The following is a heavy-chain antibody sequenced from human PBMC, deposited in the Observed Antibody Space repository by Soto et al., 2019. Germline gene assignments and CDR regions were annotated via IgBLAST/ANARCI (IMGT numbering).Heavy chain of an antibody. J-gene: IGHJ6*02. Sequence: GGSLRLSCAASGFTFSSYGMHWVRQAPGKGLEWVAVISYDGSNKYYADSVKGRFTISRDNSKNMLYLQMNSLRAEDTAVYYCAKVLAVTTFGFYYYGMDVWGQGTTVTVSS. CDR3: AKVLAVTTFGFYYYGMDV. V-gene: IGHV3-30*18. D-gene: IGHD4-4*01. CDR1: GFTFSSYG. CDR2: ISYDGSNK.